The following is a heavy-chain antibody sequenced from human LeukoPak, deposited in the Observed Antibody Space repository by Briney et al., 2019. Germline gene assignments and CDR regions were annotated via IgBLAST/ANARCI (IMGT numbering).Heavy chain of an antibody. CDR3: ARGSSSYYYDSSGYYYYYYGMDV. CDR2: IYYSGST. J-gene: IGHJ6*02. V-gene: IGHV4-31*11. CDR1: GGSFSGYY. Sequence: SETLSLTCAVYGGSFSGYYWSWIRQHPGKGLEWIGYIYYSGSTYYNPSLKSRVTISVDTSKNQFSLKLSSVTAADTAVYYCARGSSSYYYDSSGYYYYYYGMDVWGQGTTVTVSS. D-gene: IGHD3-22*01.